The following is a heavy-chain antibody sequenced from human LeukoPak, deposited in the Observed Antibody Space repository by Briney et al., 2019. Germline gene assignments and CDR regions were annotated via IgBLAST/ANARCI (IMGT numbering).Heavy chain of an antibody. CDR2: ISGSGGST. D-gene: IGHD6-19*01. CDR3: AKYTEPKEWLAYYYYYYGMDV. J-gene: IGHJ6*02. Sequence: GRSLRLSCAASGFTFSSYAMIWVRQAPGKALEWVSAISGSGGSTYYADSVKGRFTISRDNSKNTLYMQMNSLRAEDTAVYYCAKYTEPKEWLAYYYYYYGMDVWGQGTTVTVSS. CDR1: GFTFSSYA. V-gene: IGHV3-23*01.